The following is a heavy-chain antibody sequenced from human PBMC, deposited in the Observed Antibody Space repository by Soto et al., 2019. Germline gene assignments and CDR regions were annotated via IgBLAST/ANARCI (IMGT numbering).Heavy chain of an antibody. J-gene: IGHJ4*02. CDR3: ARGQLRFLPFYY. D-gene: IGHD3-3*01. CDR2: IYYSGST. CDR1: GGSISSYY. Sequence: SETLSLTCTVSGGSISSYYWSWIRQPPGKGLEWIGYIYYSGSTNYNPSLKSRVTISVDTSKNQFSLKLSSVTAADTAVYYCARGQLRFLPFYYWGQGSLVIVSS. V-gene: IGHV4-59*01.